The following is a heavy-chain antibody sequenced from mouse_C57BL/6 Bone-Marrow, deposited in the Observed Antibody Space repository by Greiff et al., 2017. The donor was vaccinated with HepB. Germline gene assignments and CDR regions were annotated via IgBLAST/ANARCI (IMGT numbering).Heavy chain of an antibody. Sequence: QVQLQQSGAELARPGASVKLSCKASGYTFTSYGISWVKQSTGQGLEWIGEIYPRSGNTNYNEKFKGKATLTADKSSSTAYMERRSLTSDDAAVYCCARSVDYYGRRGGFAYWGQGTLVTVSA. D-gene: IGHD1-1*01. CDR2: IYPRSGNT. V-gene: IGHV1-81*01. CDR3: ARSVDYYGRRGGFAY. J-gene: IGHJ3*01. CDR1: GYTFTSYG.